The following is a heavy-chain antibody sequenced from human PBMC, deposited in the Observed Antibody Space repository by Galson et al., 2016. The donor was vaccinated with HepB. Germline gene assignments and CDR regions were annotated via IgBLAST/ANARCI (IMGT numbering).Heavy chain of an antibody. J-gene: IGHJ6*02. Sequence: SLRLSCAASGFSVRSTYMTWVRQAPGKGLEWVSVIYSCNNTYYADSVQGRFTVSRDNSKNILYLQMKSLRVEDTAVYYCAVRSGSSTSCYSSYGMDVWGQGTTVTVSS. CDR3: AVRSGSSTSCYSSYGMDV. D-gene: IGHD2-2*01. CDR1: GFSVRSTY. V-gene: IGHV3-66*03. CDR2: IYSCNNT.